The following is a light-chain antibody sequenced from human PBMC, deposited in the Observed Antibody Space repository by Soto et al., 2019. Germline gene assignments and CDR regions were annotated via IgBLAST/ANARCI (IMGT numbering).Light chain of an antibody. CDR3: TAWDGSLDGRV. V-gene: IGLV1-44*01. J-gene: IGLJ3*02. CDR1: NSNIGSNT. Sequence: QSVLTQPPSASGTLGQRVTISCSGGNSNIGSNTVNWYQHLPGTAPKLLIYRSDQRPSGIPDRFSGSKSGTSASLDISGLQSEDEADYYCTAWDGSLDGRVFGGGTKLTVL. CDR2: RSD.